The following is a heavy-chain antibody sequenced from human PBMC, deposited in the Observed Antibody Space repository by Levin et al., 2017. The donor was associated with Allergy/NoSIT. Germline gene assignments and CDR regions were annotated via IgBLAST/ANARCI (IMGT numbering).Heavy chain of an antibody. CDR2: ISGYGEST. D-gene: IGHD5-12*01. CDR3: PRDATLLATGEDYLDY. J-gene: IGHJ4*02. Sequence: TGGSLRLSCAASGFTFNSHAMTWVRQAPGKGLEWVSTISGYGESTYYAESVKGRFTISRDNPRNTLHLLMTSLRAGATAIYYCPRDATLLATGEDYLDYWGQGTRVSVSS. CDR1: GFTFNSHA. V-gene: IGHV3-23*01.